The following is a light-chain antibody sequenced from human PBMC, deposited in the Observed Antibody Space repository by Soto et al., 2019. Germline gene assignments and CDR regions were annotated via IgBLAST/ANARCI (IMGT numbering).Light chain of an antibody. J-gene: IGKJ4*01. CDR2: SAS. CDR1: QSISSSF. CDR3: QQLNSYRLT. Sequence: DIHMTHAPSSLSASVGYRVTITFLSSQSISSSFLNWYQQKPGKAPKLLIFSASSLQSGVPSRFSGSGSGTDFSLSINSLQPEDFATYYCQQLNSYRLTFGGGTKVDIK. V-gene: IGKV1-39*01.